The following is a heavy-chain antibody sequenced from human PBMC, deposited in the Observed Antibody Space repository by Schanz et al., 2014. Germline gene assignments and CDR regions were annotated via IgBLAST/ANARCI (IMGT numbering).Heavy chain of an antibody. Sequence: EVQLLESGGGLVEPGGSLRLSCAASGFTFSSYAMSWVRQAPGKGLEWVSAMNESHSTIYYADSVRGRFTISRDNAENTLFLQMNSLRAEDTALYYCARDRRNADLDYWGQGTLXTVSS. J-gene: IGHJ4*02. V-gene: IGHV3-23*01. CDR3: ARDRRNADLDY. CDR1: GFTFSSYA. CDR2: MNESHSTI. D-gene: IGHD1-1*01.